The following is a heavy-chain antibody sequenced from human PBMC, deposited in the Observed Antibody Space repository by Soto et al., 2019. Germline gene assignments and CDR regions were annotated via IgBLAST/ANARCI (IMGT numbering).Heavy chain of an antibody. CDR3: ARGRASGSYYLLDY. V-gene: IGHV1-8*01. Sequence: ASVKVSCKATGDTFTTYDINWVRQATGHGLEWMGWINPNSGNIGYAQRFQGRVTMTRDTAIRTAYMEVSSLRSDDTAVYYCARGRASGSYYLLDYWGQGTLVTVSS. CDR2: INPNSGNI. J-gene: IGHJ4*02. CDR1: GDTFTTYD. D-gene: IGHD3-10*01.